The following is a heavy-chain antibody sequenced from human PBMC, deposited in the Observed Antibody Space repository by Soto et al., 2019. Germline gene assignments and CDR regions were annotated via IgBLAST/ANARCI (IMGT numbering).Heavy chain of an antibody. J-gene: IGHJ6*01. CDR2: INPGNGDT. CDR3: ATRVKGDFDV. CDR1: GDTFSRHY. D-gene: IGHD3-3*01. V-gene: IGHV1-46*03. Sequence: QVQLMQPGAEAMKPGASMTVSCKASGDTFSRHYVHWVRQAPGQGLEWMGRINPGNGDTTYSQEFQGRVTMTRDTSTNTVYMALSSLRSDDTAVYYCATRVKGDFDVWGQGTTVVVS.